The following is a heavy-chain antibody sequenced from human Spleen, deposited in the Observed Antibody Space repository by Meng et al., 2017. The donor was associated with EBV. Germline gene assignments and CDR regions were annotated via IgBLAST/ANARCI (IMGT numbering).Heavy chain of an antibody. V-gene: IGHV1-8*01. CDR2: MNPTSGKT. CDR3: ARDLGGDFDY. J-gene: IGHJ4*02. Sequence: QGQRVEPGVEGKKPGAPWKVSLKASEYIFSSYDINWARQATGQGLEWMGWMNPTSGKTGYAQKFQDRVTMTRDSAISTAYMELSSLRSDDTAVYYCARDLGGDFDYWGQGTLVTVSS. D-gene: IGHD3-16*01. CDR1: EYIFSSYD.